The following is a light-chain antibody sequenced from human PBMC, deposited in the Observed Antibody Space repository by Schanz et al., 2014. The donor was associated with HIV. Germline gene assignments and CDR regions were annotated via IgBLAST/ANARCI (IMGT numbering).Light chain of an antibody. CDR1: QGISS. J-gene: IGKJ4*01. CDR3: QQLASYPLT. CDR2: AAS. Sequence: IQMTQSPSSLSASVGDRVTITCRASQGISSLAWYQQKPAEPPKVLIYAASTLQSGVPSRFSGSGSGTDFTLTISSLQPEDFATYYCQQLASYPLTFGGGTKVEIK. V-gene: IGKV1-9*01.